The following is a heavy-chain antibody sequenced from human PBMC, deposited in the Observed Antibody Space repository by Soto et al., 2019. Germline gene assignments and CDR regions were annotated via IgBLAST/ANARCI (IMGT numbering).Heavy chain of an antibody. V-gene: IGHV1-69*12. CDR2: IIPIFGTA. CDR1: GGTFSSYA. CDR3: ARGPSRSRLDPPYFDY. Sequence: QVQLVQSGAEVKKPGSSVKVSCKASGGTFSSYAISWVRQAPGQGLEWMGGIIPIFGTANYAQKFQGRVTITADESTSTAYMELSSLRSEDTAVYYCARGPSRSRLDPPYFDYWGQGTLVTVSS. J-gene: IGHJ4*02. D-gene: IGHD6-19*01.